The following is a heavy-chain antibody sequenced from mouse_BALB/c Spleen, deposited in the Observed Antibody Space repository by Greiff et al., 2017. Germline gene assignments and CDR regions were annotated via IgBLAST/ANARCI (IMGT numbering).Heavy chain of an antibody. D-gene: IGHD2-10*01. CDR1: GYTFTSYY. J-gene: IGHJ4*01. CDR2: IYPGNVNT. Sequence: QVQLQQSGPELVKPGASVRISCKASGYTFTSYYIHWVKQRPGQGLEWIGWIYPGNVNTKYNEKFKGKATLTADKSSSTAYMQLSSLTSEDSAVYFCARGASYPYYYAMDYWGQGTSVTVSS. V-gene: IGHV1S56*01. CDR3: ARGASYPYYYAMDY.